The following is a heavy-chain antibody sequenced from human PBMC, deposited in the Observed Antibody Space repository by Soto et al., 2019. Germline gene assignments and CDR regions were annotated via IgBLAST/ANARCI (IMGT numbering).Heavy chain of an antibody. J-gene: IGHJ4*02. Sequence: PSETLSLTCAVSGGSISSGGYSWSWIRQPPGKGLEWIGYIYHSGSTYYNPSLKSRVTISVDRSKNQFSLKLSSVTAADTAVYYRACSPPPYYDSSRSFDYWGQGTLVTVSS. CDR1: GGSISSGGYS. D-gene: IGHD3-22*01. CDR3: ACSPPPYYDSSRSFDY. V-gene: IGHV4-30-2*01. CDR2: IYHSGST.